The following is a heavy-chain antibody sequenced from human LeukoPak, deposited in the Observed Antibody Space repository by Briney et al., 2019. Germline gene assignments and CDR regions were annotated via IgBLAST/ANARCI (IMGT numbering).Heavy chain of an antibody. D-gene: IGHD2-15*01. J-gene: IGHJ6*02. Sequence: SETLSLTCAVYGGSFSGYYWSWIRQPPGKGLEWIGEINHSGSTNYNPSLKSRVTISVDTSKNQFSLKLSSVTAADTAVYYCARETGVVVAGSTYYGMDVWGQGTTVTVSS. CDR1: GGSFSGYY. V-gene: IGHV4-34*01. CDR2: INHSGST. CDR3: ARETGVVVAGSTYYGMDV.